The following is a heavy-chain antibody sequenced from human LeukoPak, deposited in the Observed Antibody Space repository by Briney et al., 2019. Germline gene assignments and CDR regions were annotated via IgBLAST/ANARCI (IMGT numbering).Heavy chain of an antibody. J-gene: IGHJ4*02. CDR3: ARAIDSYGFYDS. Sequence: PGGSLRLSCAASGFTVSSNYMSWVRQAPGKGLEWVSVIYSGGSTYYADSAKGRFTISRDNSKSTLYLQMNSLRAEDTAVYYCARAIDSYGFYDSWGQGTLVAVSS. CDR2: IYSGGST. CDR1: GFTVSSNY. D-gene: IGHD5-18*01. V-gene: IGHV3-53*01.